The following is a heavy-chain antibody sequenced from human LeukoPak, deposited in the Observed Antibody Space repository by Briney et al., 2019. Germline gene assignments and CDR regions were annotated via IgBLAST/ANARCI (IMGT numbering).Heavy chain of an antibody. CDR1: GYTFTSYG. V-gene: IGHV1-2*02. CDR2: INPNSGGT. D-gene: IGHD1-26*01. CDR3: ARASSGSYYDYYMDV. Sequence: ASVKVSCKASGYTFTSYGISWVRQAPGQGLEWMGWINPNSGGTNYAQKFQGRVTMTRDTSISTAYMELSRLRSDDTAVYYCARASSGSYYDYYMDVWGKGTTVTVSS. J-gene: IGHJ6*03.